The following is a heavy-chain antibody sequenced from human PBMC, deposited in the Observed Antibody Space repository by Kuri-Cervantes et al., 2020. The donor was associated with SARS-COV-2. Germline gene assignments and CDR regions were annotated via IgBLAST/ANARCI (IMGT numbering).Heavy chain of an antibody. D-gene: IGHD2/OR15-2a*01. J-gene: IGHJ5*02. Sequence: GESLKISCAASGFTFSSYVVHWVRQAPGKGLEWVAVISYDESNKYYADSVKGRFTISRDSSKNTLYLQMNSLRAEDTAVYYCAKGFLNWFDPWGQGTLVTVSS. CDR1: GFTFSSYV. V-gene: IGHV3-30-3*01. CDR3: AKGFLNWFDP. CDR2: ISYDESNK.